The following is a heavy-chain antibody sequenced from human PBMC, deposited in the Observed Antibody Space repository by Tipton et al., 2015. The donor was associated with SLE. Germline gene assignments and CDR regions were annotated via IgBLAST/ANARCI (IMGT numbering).Heavy chain of an antibody. Sequence: TLSLTCAVSGGSISSSNWWSWVRQPPGKGLEWIGEIYHSGSTNYNPSLKSRVTISVDKSKNQFSLKLSSVTAADTAVYYCARDDSSGRGAFDIWGRGTLVTVSS. V-gene: IGHV4-4*02. J-gene: IGHJ2*01. D-gene: IGHD6-19*01. CDR3: ARDDSSGRGAFDI. CDR2: IYHSGST. CDR1: GGSISSSNW.